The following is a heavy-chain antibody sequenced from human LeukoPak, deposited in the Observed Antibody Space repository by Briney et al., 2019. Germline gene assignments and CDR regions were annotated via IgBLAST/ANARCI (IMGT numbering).Heavy chain of an antibody. CDR2: ISYDGSNK. J-gene: IGHJ5*02. CDR1: GFTFSSYA. CDR3: ARAGSGSSWQNWFDP. D-gene: IGHD6-13*01. V-gene: IGHV3-30-3*01. Sequence: GRSLRLSCAASGFTFSSYAMHWVRQAPGKGLEWVAVISYDGSNKYYADSVKGRFTISRDNSKNTLYLQMNSLRAEDTAVYYCARAGSGSSWQNWFDPWGQGTLVTVSS.